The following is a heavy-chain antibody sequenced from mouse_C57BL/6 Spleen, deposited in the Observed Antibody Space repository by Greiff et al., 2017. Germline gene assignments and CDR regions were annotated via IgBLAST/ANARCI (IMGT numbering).Heavy chain of an antibody. Sequence: QVQLQQPGAELVKPGASVKVSCKASGYTFTSYWMHWVKQRPGQGLEWIGRIHPSASDTNYNQKFKGKATLTVDKSSSTAYMQLSSLTSEDSAVYYCAREEIDGYFDYWGQGTTVTVSS. J-gene: IGHJ2*01. CDR1: GYTFTSYW. CDR3: AREEIDGYFDY. D-gene: IGHD2-3*01. V-gene: IGHV1-74*01. CDR2: IHPSASDT.